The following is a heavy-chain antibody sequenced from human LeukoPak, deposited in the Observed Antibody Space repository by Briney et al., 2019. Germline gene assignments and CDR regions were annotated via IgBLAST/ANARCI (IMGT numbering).Heavy chain of an antibody. CDR2: IWYDGSDK. D-gene: IGHD1-26*01. CDR3: ARDLPLHSGSYHYGMDV. V-gene: IGHV3-33*01. CDR1: GFTFSEFA. Sequence: PGGSLRLPCVTTGFTFSEFAMHWVRQVPGKGLEWVAAIWYDGSDKYYADSVKGRFTISRDNSKNTLYLQMNSLRAEDTAVYYCARDLPLHSGSYHYGMDVWGQGTTVTVSS. J-gene: IGHJ6*02.